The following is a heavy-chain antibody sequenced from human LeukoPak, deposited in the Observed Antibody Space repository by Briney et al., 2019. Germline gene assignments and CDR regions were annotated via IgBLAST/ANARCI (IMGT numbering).Heavy chain of an antibody. Sequence: SVKVSCKASGGTFSSYAISWVRQAPGQGLEWMGRIIPILGIANYAQKFQGRVTITADKSTSTAYMELSSLRSEDTAVYYCARDPDGSGSYDYWGQGTLVTVSS. CDR1: GGTFSSYA. CDR3: ARDPDGSGSYDY. CDR2: IIPILGIA. V-gene: IGHV1-69*04. D-gene: IGHD1-26*01. J-gene: IGHJ4*02.